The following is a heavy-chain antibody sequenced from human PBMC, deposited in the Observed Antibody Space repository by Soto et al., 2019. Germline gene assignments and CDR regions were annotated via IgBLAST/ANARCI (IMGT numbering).Heavy chain of an antibody. Sequence: GGSLRLSCTASGFTFGDYAMSWFRQAPGKGLEWVGFIRSKAYGGTTEYAASVKGRFTISRDDSKSIAYLQMNSLKTEDTAVYYCSWQTRPNHDVWNVWGQGTMVTVSS. V-gene: IGHV3-49*03. CDR3: SWQTRPNHDVWNV. D-gene: IGHD1-1*01. CDR1: GFTFGDYA. CDR2: IRSKAYGGTT. J-gene: IGHJ3*01.